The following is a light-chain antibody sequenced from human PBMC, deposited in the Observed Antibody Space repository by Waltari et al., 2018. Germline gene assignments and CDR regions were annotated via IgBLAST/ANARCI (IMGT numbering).Light chain of an antibody. Sequence: VLTQSPGTPSLSPGERATLTCRASQGVGKYLAWYQQRPGQAPRLLLYHASIRATGIPDRFSGSGFGTDFSLTISRLEPEDFAVYYCQKYDFLPATFGQGTTVEIK. CDR2: HAS. J-gene: IGKJ1*01. V-gene: IGKV3-20*01. CDR3: QKYDFLPAT. CDR1: QGVGKY.